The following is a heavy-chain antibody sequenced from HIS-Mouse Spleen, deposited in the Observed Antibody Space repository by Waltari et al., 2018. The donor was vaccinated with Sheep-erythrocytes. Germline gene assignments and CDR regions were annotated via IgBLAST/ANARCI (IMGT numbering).Heavy chain of an antibody. CDR3: ARGYCSSTSCYGYFQH. Sequence: QVQLVQSGAEVKKPGASVKVSCKASGYTFTGYYMHWVRQAPGQGLEWRRGINPNRGGTNCAPKYQGRVNMTRDTSISTAYTELSRLRSDDTAVYYCARGYCSSTSCYGYFQHWGQGTLVTVSS. CDR2: INPNRGGT. D-gene: IGHD2-2*01. CDR1: GYTFTGYY. J-gene: IGHJ1*01. V-gene: IGHV1-2*02.